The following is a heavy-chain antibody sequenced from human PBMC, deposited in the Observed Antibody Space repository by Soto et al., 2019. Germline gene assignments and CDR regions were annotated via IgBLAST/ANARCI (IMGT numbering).Heavy chain of an antibody. CDR2: ISYDGSNK. Sequence: PGGSLRLSCAASGFTFSSYAMHWVRQAPGKGLEWVAVISYDGSNKYYADSVKGRFTISRDNSKNTLYLQMNSLRAEDTAVYYCARDWEVETSYGMDVWGQGTTVTVSS. CDR1: GFTFSSYA. D-gene: IGHD1-26*01. J-gene: IGHJ6*02. CDR3: ARDWEVETSYGMDV. V-gene: IGHV3-30-3*01.